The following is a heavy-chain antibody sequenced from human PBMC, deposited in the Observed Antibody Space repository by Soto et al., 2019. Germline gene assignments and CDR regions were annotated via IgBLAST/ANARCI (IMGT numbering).Heavy chain of an antibody. CDR2: ISGSGGST. CDR1: GFTFSSYA. D-gene: IGHD3-16*01. Sequence: GGSLRLSCAASGFTFSSYAMSWVRQAPGKGLEWVSAISGSGGSTYYADSVKGRFTISRDNSKNTLYLQMNSLRAEDTAVYYCAKNSIYVYYYGMAVWGQGTTVTVSS. V-gene: IGHV3-23*01. J-gene: IGHJ6*02. CDR3: AKNSIYVYYYGMAV.